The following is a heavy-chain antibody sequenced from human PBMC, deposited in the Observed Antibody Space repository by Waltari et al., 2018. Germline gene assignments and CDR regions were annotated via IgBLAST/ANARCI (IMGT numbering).Heavy chain of an antibody. CDR1: GFHFCSYW. CDR3: ARERLYCSGGSCSDLDY. V-gene: IGHV3-7*01. Sequence: EVQLVEAGGGLVQPGGSLRPSCAASGFHFCSYWMSWVSRAPGKGLEWVANIKQDGSEKYYVDSVKGRFTISRDNAKNSLYLQMNSLRAEDTAVYYCARERLYCSGGSCSDLDYWGQGTLVTVSS. CDR2: IKQDGSEK. D-gene: IGHD2-15*01. J-gene: IGHJ4*02.